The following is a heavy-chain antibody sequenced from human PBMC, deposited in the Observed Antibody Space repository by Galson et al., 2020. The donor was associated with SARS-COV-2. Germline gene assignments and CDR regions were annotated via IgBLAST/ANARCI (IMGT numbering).Heavy chain of an antibody. CDR2: VITSESAT. Sequence: GEALKISCQASGYRFTRYWIGWVRPMPEQGVEWMGLVITSESATRYSPSFQSQVTITHNKSISTAYLQWSSLKASDTAMYYWARHAADCSNGICYADYYHGLDVWVQGTAVTVS. CDR3: ARHAADCSNGICYADYYHGLDV. V-gene: IGHV5-51*01. CDR1: GYRFTRYW. D-gene: IGHD2-8*01. J-gene: IGHJ6*02.